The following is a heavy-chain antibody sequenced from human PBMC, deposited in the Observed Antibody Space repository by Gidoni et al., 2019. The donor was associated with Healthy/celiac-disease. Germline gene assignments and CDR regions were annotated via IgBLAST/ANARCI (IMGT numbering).Heavy chain of an antibody. J-gene: IGHJ4*02. CDR1: GYTFTGYY. V-gene: IGHV1-2*02. CDR2: INPNSGGT. D-gene: IGHD3-10*01. CDR3: ARADVITMVRGAEGDY. Sequence: QVQLVQSGAEVKKPGAAVKVSCKASGYTFTGYYMHWVRQAPGQGLEWMGWINPNSGGTNYAQKFQGMVTMTRDTSISTAYMELSRLRSDDTAVYYCARADVITMVRGAEGDYWGQGTLVTVSS.